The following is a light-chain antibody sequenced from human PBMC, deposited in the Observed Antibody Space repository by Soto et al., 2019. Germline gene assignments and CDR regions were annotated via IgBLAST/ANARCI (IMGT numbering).Light chain of an antibody. V-gene: IGLV2-14*01. CDR3: SSFTRSSTYV. Sequence: QSVLTQPPSVSGSPGKSITISCPGTSSDVGAYNFVSWYQQYPGKAPKVMIYEVNNRPSGVSNRFSGSKSGNTPSLTISGLQAEDEADYYCSSFTRSSTYVFGSGTKVTVL. CDR1: SSDVGAYNF. CDR2: EVN. J-gene: IGLJ1*01.